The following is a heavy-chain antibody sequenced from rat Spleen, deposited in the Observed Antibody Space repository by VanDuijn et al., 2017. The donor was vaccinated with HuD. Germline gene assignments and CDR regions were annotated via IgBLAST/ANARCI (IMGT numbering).Heavy chain of an antibody. J-gene: IGHJ2*01. CDR2: IWGYVNT. Sequence: VQLKESGPGLVQPSQTLSLTCTVSGLSLTSNSVSWIRQPPGKGLEWMGVIWGYVNTHYNPALKTRLSISRETSKSQVFLKMNSLQTEDTAIYFCTRAYSHSGDGFFDYWGQGVMVTVSS. D-gene: IGHD1-1*01. CDR3: TRAYSHSGDGFFDY. CDR1: GLSLTSNS. V-gene: IGHV2-13*01.